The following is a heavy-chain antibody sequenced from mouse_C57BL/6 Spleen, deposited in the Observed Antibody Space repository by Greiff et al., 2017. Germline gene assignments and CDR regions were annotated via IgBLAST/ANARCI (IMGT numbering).Heavy chain of an antibody. Sequence: EVQLQQSGPELVKPGASVKISCKASGYTFTDYYMNWVKQSHGKSLEWIGDINPNNGGTSYNQKFKGKATLTVDKSSSTAYMELRSLPSEDSAVYYCAREGFGRDYAMDYWGQGTSVTVSS. CDR2: INPNNGGT. CDR1: GYTFTDYY. J-gene: IGHJ4*01. V-gene: IGHV1-26*01. D-gene: IGHD1-1*01. CDR3: AREGFGRDYAMDY.